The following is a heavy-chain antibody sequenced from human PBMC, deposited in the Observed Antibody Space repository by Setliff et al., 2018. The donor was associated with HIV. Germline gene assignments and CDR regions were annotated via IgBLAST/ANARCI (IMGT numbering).Heavy chain of an antibody. CDR1: GGSASNSRYY. CDR3: ARGGPTVAYGVDV. CDR2: IGST. V-gene: IGHV4-39*07. D-gene: IGHD4-17*01. Sequence: SETLSLTCTVSGGSASNSRYYWAWIRQPPGKGLEYIGSTYYNPSLKSRVTISLDTSNNQFSLKVNSVTAADTAIYYCARGGPTVAYGVDVWGQGTTVTVSS. J-gene: IGHJ6*02.